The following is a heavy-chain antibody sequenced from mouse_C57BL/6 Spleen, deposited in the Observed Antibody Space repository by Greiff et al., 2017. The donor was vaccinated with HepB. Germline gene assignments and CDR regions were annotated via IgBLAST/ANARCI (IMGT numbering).Heavy chain of an antibody. CDR3: AKDYGNYVGYFDY. CDR2: INPSNGGT. V-gene: IGHV1-53*01. J-gene: IGHJ2*01. CDR1: GYTFTSYW. Sequence: QVQLQQPGTELVKPGASVKLSCKASGYTFTSYWMHWVKQRPGQGLEWIGNINPSNGGTNYNEKFKSKATLTVDKSASTAYMQLSSLTSEDAAVYYCAKDYGNYVGYFDYWGQGTTLTVSS. D-gene: IGHD2-1*01.